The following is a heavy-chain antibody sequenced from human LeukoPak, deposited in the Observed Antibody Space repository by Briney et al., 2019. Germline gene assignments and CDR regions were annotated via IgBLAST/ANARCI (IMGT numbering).Heavy chain of an antibody. Sequence: GGALRLSCAASGFTFSSYAMHWVRQAPGKGLEWVAVISYDGSNKYYADSVKGRFTISRDSSKNTLYLQMNSLRAEDTAVYYCARDRPNTGFDYWGQGTLVTVSS. J-gene: IGHJ4*02. D-gene: IGHD1-1*01. CDR1: GFTFSSYA. CDR3: ARDRPNTGFDY. CDR2: ISYDGSNK. V-gene: IGHV3-30*01.